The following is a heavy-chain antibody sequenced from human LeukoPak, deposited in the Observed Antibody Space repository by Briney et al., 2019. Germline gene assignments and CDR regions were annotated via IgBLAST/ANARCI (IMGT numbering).Heavy chain of an antibody. CDR3: ASWGEGALDN. D-gene: IGHD1-26*01. CDR1: GFTFSSYS. Sequence: GGSLRLSCAASGFTFSSYSMNWIRQAPGKGLEWISYISTSTTTIYYATSVKGRLTISRDNAKKSLYLQMNSLRVEDTGVYYCASWGEGALDNWGQGTLVTVSS. CDR2: ISTSTTTI. V-gene: IGHV3-48*01. J-gene: IGHJ4*02.